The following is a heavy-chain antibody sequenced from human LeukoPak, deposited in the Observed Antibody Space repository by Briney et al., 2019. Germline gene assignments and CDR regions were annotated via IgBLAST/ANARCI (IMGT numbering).Heavy chain of an antibody. CDR1: GASINSSNW. J-gene: IGHJ3*02. D-gene: IGHD3-22*01. CDR3: ARDLGDYYDSSGHYSGHPDAFEI. Sequence: PSGTLSLTCAVSGASINSSNWWSWVRQPPGKGLEWIGEIYHIGSTNYNPSLKSRLIISVDKSKNQFSLKLSSVTAADTAVYYCARDLGDYYDSSGHYSGHPDAFEIWGQGTTVTVSS. CDR2: IYHIGST. V-gene: IGHV4-4*02.